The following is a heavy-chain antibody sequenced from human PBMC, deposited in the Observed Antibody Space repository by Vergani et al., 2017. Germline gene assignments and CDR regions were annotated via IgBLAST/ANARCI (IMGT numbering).Heavy chain of an antibody. CDR1: GDSVISTDYH. D-gene: IGHD2-15*01. Sequence: QVQLQESGPGLVKPSETLSLTCTVSGDSVISTDYHWGWIRQPPGKGLEWIGSMDYSGSTSYNPSLESRISISFETSKNQFSLRLTSVTAADTAVYYCASKRGACRAAYCHSYDFWGPGTPVGVSS. J-gene: IGHJ4*02. CDR3: ASKRGACRAAYCHSYDF. V-gene: IGHV4-39*01. CDR2: MDYSGST.